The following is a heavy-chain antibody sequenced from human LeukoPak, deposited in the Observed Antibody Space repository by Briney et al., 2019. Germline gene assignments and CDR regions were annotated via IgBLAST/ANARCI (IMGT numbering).Heavy chain of an antibody. CDR1: GFTFSDYS. CDR3: AKAFVPYYYGMDV. CDR2: ISGTGDVS. J-gene: IGHJ6*02. Sequence: SGGSLRLSCAASGFTFSDYSMRWVRQAPGKGLEWVSSISGTGDVSKYADSVKGRFTISRDNSKNTLNLQVNSPRAEETAVYYCAKAFVPYYYGMDVWGQGTTVTVS. D-gene: IGHD2/OR15-2a*01. V-gene: IGHV3-23*01.